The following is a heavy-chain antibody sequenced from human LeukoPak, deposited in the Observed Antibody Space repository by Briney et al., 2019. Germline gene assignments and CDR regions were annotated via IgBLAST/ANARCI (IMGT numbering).Heavy chain of an antibody. CDR2: ISDDGSDK. Sequence: GGSLRLSCAASGFSFSSYAMHWVRQAPGKGLEWVAVISDDGSDKYYADSVKGRFTISRDNSKNTLYLQKNSLRAEDTAVYYCASSGWYAYYYGLDVWGHGTTVTVSS. CDR3: ASSGWYAYYYGLDV. V-gene: IGHV3-30-3*01. CDR1: GFSFSSYA. D-gene: IGHD6-19*01. J-gene: IGHJ6*02.